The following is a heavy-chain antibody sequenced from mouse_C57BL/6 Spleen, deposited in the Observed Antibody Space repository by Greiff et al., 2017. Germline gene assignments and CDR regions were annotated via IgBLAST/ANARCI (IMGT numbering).Heavy chain of an antibody. CDR2: ISSGSSTI. Sequence: EVKVVESGGGLVKPGGSLKLSCAASGFTFSDYGMHWVRQAPEKGLEWVAYISSGSSTIYYADTVKGRFTISRDNAKNTLFLQMTSLRSEDTAMYYCARSNDYPYYAMDYWGKGTSVTVSS. CDR3: ARSNDYPYYAMDY. V-gene: IGHV5-17*01. J-gene: IGHJ4*01. D-gene: IGHD2-4*01. CDR1: GFTFSDYG.